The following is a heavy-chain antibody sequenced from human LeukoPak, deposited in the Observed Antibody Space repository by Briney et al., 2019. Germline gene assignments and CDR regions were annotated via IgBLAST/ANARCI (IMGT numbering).Heavy chain of an antibody. CDR3: TRGPPDIDSSSYYYYFDY. V-gene: IGHV1-69*05. Sequence: SVKVSCQASGGTYRRYVISWLRQAPGQGLEWMGGIIPIFGTASYAQKFQGRVTITTNETTSTAYMELSSLRSENTAVYYCTRGPPDIDSSSYYYYFDYWGQGTLVTVSS. J-gene: IGHJ4*02. D-gene: IGHD3-22*01. CDR2: IIPIFGTA. CDR1: GGTYRRYV.